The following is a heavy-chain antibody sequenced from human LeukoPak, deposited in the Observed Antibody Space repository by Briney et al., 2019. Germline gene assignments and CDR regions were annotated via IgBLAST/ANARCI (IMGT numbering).Heavy chain of an antibody. Sequence: GGSLRLSCAASGFTFSTYGMHWVRQAPGKGLEWVAVIWHDGSIKYYADSVKGRFTISRDNSKNTLYLQMNSLRAEDTAVYYCARAVGPFDFWGPGTIVIVSS. CDR1: GFTFSTYG. CDR2: IWHDGSIK. J-gene: IGHJ3*01. CDR3: ARAVGPFDF. V-gene: IGHV3-33*01.